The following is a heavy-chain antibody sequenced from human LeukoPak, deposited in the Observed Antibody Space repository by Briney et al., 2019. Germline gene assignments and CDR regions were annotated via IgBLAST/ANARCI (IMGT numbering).Heavy chain of an antibody. CDR2: ISYDGSNK. D-gene: IGHD1-26*01. CDR3: ARDRVGATDYFDC. Sequence: GGSLRLSCAAPGFTFSSYAMHWVRQAPGKGLEWVAVISYDGSNKYYADSVKGRFTISRDNSKNTLYLQMNSLRAEDTAVYYCARDRVGATDYFDCWGQGTLVTVSS. CDR1: GFTFSSYA. V-gene: IGHV3-30-3*01. J-gene: IGHJ4*02.